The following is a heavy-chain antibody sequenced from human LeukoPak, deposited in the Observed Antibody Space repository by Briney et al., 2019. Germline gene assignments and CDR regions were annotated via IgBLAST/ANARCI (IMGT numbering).Heavy chain of an antibody. CDR3: AKALYGSGSYLYYFYY. CDR2: ISWNSGSI. V-gene: IGHV3-9*01. D-gene: IGHD3-10*01. J-gene: IGHJ4*02. Sequence: PGGSLRLSCAASGFTFSSYARSWVRQAPGKGLEWVSGISWNSGSIGYADSVKGRFTISRDNAKNSLYLQMNSLRAEDTALYYCAKALYGSGSYLYYFYYWGQGTLVTVSS. CDR1: GFTFSSYA.